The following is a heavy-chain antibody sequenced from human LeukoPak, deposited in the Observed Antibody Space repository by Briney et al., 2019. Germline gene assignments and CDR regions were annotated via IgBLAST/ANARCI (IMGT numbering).Heavy chain of an antibody. CDR3: AKDTAYCGGDCYWGYFDN. J-gene: IGHJ4*02. Sequence: GGSLGLSCAASGFTFSSYAMSWVRQAPGKGLEWVSAISGSGGSTYYADSVKGRFTISRDASKNTLYLQMNSLRAEDTAVYYCAKDTAYCGGDCYWGYFDNWGQGTLVTVSS. CDR2: ISGSGGST. V-gene: IGHV3-23*01. CDR1: GFTFSSYA. D-gene: IGHD2-21*02.